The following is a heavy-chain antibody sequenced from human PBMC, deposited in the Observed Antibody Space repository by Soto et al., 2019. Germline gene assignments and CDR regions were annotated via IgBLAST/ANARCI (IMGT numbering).Heavy chain of an antibody. CDR2: ISAYNGNT. J-gene: IGHJ3*02. CDR3: ARSSAIDAFDI. V-gene: IGHV1-18*04. Sequence: GASVKVSCKASGYTFTGYYMHWVRQAPGQGLEWVGWISAYNGNTNYAQKLQGRVTMTTDTSTSTAYMELRSLRSDDTAVYYCARSSAIDAFDIWGQGTMVTVSS. CDR1: GYTFTGYY.